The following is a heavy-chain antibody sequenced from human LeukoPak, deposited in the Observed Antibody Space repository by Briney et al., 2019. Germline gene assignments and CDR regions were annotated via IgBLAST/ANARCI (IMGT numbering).Heavy chain of an antibody. D-gene: IGHD6-19*01. Sequence: PSETLSLTCTVSGGSLSSYYWSWIRQPPGKGLEWIGYIYYSGSTNYNPSLKSRVTISVDTSKNQFSLKLSSVTAADTAVYYCARAVAGHGGFDYWGQGTLVTVSS. CDR3: ARAVAGHGGFDY. CDR2: IYYSGST. V-gene: IGHV4-59*01. CDR1: GGSLSSYY. J-gene: IGHJ4*02.